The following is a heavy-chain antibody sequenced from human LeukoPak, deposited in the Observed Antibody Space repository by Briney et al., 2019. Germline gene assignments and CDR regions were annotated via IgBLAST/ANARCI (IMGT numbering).Heavy chain of an antibody. CDR3: ARDFHGDYVIDY. D-gene: IGHD4-17*01. Sequence: PSETLSLTCTVSGGSISSSSYYWGWIRQPPGKGLEWIGSIYYSGSTYYNPSLKSRITISVDTSKNQFSLKLSSVTAADTAVYYCARDFHGDYVIDYWGQGTLVTVSS. CDR2: IYYSGST. V-gene: IGHV4-39*07. J-gene: IGHJ4*02. CDR1: GGSISSSSYY.